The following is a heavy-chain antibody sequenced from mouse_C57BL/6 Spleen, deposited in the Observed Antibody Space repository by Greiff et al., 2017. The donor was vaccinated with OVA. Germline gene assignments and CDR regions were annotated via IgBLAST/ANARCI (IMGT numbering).Heavy chain of an antibody. CDR1: GYTFTSYW. Sequence: QVQLQQPGAELVKPGASVKLSCNASGYTFTSYWMHWVKQRPGRGLEWIGRIDPNSGGTKYNEKFKSKATLTVDKPSSTAYMQLSSLTSEDSAVYYCAKMVTTWFAYWGQGTLVTVSA. J-gene: IGHJ3*01. V-gene: IGHV1-72*01. D-gene: IGHD2-2*01. CDR2: IDPNSGGT. CDR3: AKMVTTWFAY.